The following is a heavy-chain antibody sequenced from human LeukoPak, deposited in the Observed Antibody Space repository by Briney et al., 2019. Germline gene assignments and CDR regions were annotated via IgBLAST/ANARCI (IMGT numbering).Heavy chain of an antibody. CDR1: GGSFSGYY. Sequence: SETLSLTCAVYGGSFSGYYWSWIRQPPGKGLEWIGEIDHSGSTNYNPSLKSRVTISVDTYKNQFSLKLSSVTAADTAVYCCARGKYDGWSGSPGVPLDCWGQGTLVTVSS. D-gene: IGHD3-3*01. CDR3: ARGKYDGWSGSPGVPLDC. CDR2: IDHSGST. J-gene: IGHJ4*02. V-gene: IGHV4-34*01.